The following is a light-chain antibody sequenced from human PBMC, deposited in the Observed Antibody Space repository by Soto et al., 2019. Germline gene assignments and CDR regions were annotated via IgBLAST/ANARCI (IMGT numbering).Light chain of an antibody. V-gene: IGKV1-33*01. CDR3: QQYDSLPT. CDR2: AAS. CDR1: QDISNN. J-gene: IGKJ4*01. Sequence: DIQMTQSPSSLSTSVGDRVTITCQASQDISNNLSWYQQKPGKAPKLLIYAASILETGVPSRFSGSGSGTDFTFTINSLQPEDIATYYCQQYDSLPTFGGGTKVQIK.